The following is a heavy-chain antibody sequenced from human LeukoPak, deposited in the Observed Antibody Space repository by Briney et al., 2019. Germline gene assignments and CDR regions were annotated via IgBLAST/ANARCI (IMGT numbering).Heavy chain of an antibody. D-gene: IGHD2-15*01. Sequence: GASVKVSCKASGYTFTGYYMHWVRQAPGQGLEWMGWINPNSGGTNYAQKFQGRVTMTRDTSISTAYMELSRLRSDDTAVYYCARVREGYCSGGSCSGDDAFDIWGQGTMVTVSS. V-gene: IGHV1-2*02. CDR2: INPNSGGT. J-gene: IGHJ3*02. CDR3: ARVREGYCSGGSCSGDDAFDI. CDR1: GYTFTGYY.